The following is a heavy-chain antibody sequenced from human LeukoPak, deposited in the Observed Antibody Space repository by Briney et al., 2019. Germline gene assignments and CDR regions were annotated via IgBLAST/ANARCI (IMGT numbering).Heavy chain of an antibody. Sequence: SQTLSLTCVISGDSVSSNTAAWNWITQSPSRGLAWLGRTYYRSKWYNDYAVSVKSRIIINADTSKNQFSLQLNYVTPEDTAVYYCARDWYSSSWYRFDYWGQGTLVTVSS. CDR1: GDSVSSNTAA. V-gene: IGHV6-1*01. CDR2: TYYRSKWYN. J-gene: IGHJ4*02. D-gene: IGHD6-13*01. CDR3: ARDWYSSSWYRFDY.